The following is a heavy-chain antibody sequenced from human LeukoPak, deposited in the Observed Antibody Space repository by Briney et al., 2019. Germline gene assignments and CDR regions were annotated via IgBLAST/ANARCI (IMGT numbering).Heavy chain of an antibody. CDR1: GFSVSNNY. Sequence: GGSLRLSCAASGFSVSNNYMNWVRQAPGKGLEWVTVISADGGTKFYADSVKGRFTVSRDNSRNTLSLQLNSLRTEDTAVYYCSRVPYCGSNECYTPYFDSWGQGTLVTVSS. CDR3: SRVPYCGSNECYTPYFDS. CDR2: ISADGGTK. D-gene: IGHD2-2*01. J-gene: IGHJ4*02. V-gene: IGHV3-30-3*01.